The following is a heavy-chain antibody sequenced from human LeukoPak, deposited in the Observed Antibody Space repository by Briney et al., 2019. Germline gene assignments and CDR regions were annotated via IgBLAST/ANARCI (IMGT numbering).Heavy chain of an antibody. CDR3: AKVRYYYDSSGYYY. CDR2: ISGSGGST. J-gene: IGHJ4*02. D-gene: IGHD3-22*01. Sequence: PGGSLGLSCAASGFTFSSYAMSWVRQAPGKGLEWVSAISGSGGSTYYADSVKGRFTISRDNSKNTLYLQMNSLRAEDTAVYYCAKVRYYYDSSGYYYWGQGTLVTVSS. CDR1: GFTFSSYA. V-gene: IGHV3-23*01.